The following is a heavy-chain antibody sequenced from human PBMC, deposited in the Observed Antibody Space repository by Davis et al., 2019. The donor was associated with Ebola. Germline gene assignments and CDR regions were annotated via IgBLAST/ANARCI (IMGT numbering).Heavy chain of an antibody. Sequence: ASVKVSCKASGYTFSGYFIHWVRQAPGQGLEWMGWIDPDTIGTNYAQKFQGRVSMTRDTSISTAYLELSRLTPDDTAVYYCARGGMDVWGQGTTVIVS. CDR3: ARGGMDV. CDR2: IDPDTIGT. CDR1: GYTFSGYF. V-gene: IGHV1-2*02. J-gene: IGHJ6*02.